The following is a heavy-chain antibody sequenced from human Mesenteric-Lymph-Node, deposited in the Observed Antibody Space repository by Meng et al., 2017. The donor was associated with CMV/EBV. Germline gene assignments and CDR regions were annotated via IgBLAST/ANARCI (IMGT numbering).Heavy chain of an antibody. D-gene: IGHD2-21*01. Sequence: GGSLRLSCAASGFTFRSYSMNWVRQAPGKGLEWVSFISTSGNYIYYSDSVKGRFTISRDNSKNTLYLQMNSLRAEDTAVYYCAKDPGHISYYYGMDVWGQGTTVTVSS. V-gene: IGHV3-21*04. CDR2: ISTSGNYI. CDR1: GFTFRSYS. J-gene: IGHJ6*02. CDR3: AKDPGHISYYYGMDV.